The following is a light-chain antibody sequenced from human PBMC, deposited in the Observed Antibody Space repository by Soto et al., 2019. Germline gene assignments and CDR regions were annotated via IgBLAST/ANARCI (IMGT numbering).Light chain of an antibody. CDR3: NSYTTSSTRV. J-gene: IGLJ1*01. CDR1: SSDGGSYNL. V-gene: IGLV2-14*02. CDR2: EVS. Sequence: QSALTQPASVSGSPGQSITISCTGTSSDGGSYNLVSWYQQHPGKAPKLMIYEVSYRPSGVSNRFSGSKSGNTASLTISGLQAEDEADYYCNSYTTSSTRVFGTGTKLTVL.